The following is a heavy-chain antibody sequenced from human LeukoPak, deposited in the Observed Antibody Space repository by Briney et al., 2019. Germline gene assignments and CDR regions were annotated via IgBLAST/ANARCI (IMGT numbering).Heavy chain of an antibody. CDR2: IYYSGST. J-gene: IGHJ4*02. CDR1: GGSISSGDYY. Sequence: PSETLSLTCTVSGGSISSGDYYWSWIRQPPGKGLEWIGYIYYSGSTYYNPSLKSRVTISVDTSKNQISLKLSSVTAADTAVYYCARVFDGDYPFDYWGQGTLVTVSS. D-gene: IGHD4-17*01. V-gene: IGHV4-30-4*01. CDR3: ARVFDGDYPFDY.